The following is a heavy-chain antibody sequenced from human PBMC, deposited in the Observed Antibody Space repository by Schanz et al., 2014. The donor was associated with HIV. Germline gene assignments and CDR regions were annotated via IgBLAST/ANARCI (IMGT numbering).Heavy chain of an antibody. V-gene: IGHV3-13*01. CDR3: ARRRADQKTFDY. Sequence: EVQLVESGGGLGKPGGSLRLSCLASGFIFSNHDMHWVRQETGKSLEWVSSITTTGDTFYPGSVKGRFTISREDAKNSLYLQMNSLRVEDTALFYCARRRADQKTFDYWGQGALVTVSS. CDR1: GFIFSNHD. D-gene: IGHD2-2*01. J-gene: IGHJ4*02. CDR2: ITTTGDT.